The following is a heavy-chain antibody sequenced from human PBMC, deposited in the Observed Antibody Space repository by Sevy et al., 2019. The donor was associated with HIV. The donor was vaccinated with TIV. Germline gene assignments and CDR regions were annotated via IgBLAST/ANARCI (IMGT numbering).Heavy chain of an antibody. CDR3: AKVLGRIRLFGVTINEAFDY. Sequence: GGSLRLSCAASGFSFSKYAMHWVRQAPGKGLQWVAFLYHDGNKQFYTASVKGRFTISRDLSKNTVYLQMESLRPEDTAIYYCAKVLGRIRLFGVTINEAFDYWGQGDLVTVSS. CDR1: GFSFSKYA. D-gene: IGHD3-3*01. J-gene: IGHJ4*02. CDR2: LYHDGNKQ. V-gene: IGHV3-30*02.